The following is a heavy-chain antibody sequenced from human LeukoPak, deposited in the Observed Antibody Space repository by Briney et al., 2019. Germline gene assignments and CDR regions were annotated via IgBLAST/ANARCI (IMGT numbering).Heavy chain of an antibody. CDR3: ARTLYYYDSSGYSDYYYGMDV. Sequence: GVSLKISCKGSGYSFTSYWIGWVRQMPGKGLEWMGIIYPGDSDTRYSPSFQGQVTISADKSISTAYLQWSSLKASDTAMYYCARTLYYYDSSGYSDYYYGMDVWGQGTTVTVSS. V-gene: IGHV5-51*01. CDR2: IYPGDSDT. D-gene: IGHD3-22*01. CDR1: GYSFTSYW. J-gene: IGHJ6*02.